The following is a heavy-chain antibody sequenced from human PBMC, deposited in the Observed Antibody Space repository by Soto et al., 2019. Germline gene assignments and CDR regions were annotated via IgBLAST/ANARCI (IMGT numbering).Heavy chain of an antibody. CDR2: IIPIFGTA. D-gene: IGHD3-3*01. Sequence: SVKVSCKASGGTFSSYAISWVRQAPGQGLEWMGGIIPIFGTANYAQKFQGRVTITRDTSASTAYMELSSLRSEDTAVYYCARDPNVLRFLGWPSYYYYYGMDVWGQGTTVTVSS. J-gene: IGHJ6*02. V-gene: IGHV1-69*05. CDR1: GGTFSSYA. CDR3: ARDPNVLRFLGWPSYYYYYGMDV.